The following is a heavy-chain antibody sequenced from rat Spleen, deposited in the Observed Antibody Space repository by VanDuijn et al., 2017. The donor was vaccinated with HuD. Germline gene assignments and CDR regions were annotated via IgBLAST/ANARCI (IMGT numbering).Heavy chain of an antibody. CDR2: ISSGGST. J-gene: IGHJ2*01. V-gene: IGHV2S12*01. CDR1: GFSLTSYH. D-gene: IGHD1-10*01. CDR3: VREGYNNYGFDY. Sequence: QVQLKESGPGLVQPSQTLSLTCTVSGFSLTSYHVNWVRQPPGKGLEWIAAISSGGSTDYNSGFKSRLRISRYTSKSQVFLKMNSLQTEDIATDYCVREGYNNYGFDYWGQGVMVTVSS.